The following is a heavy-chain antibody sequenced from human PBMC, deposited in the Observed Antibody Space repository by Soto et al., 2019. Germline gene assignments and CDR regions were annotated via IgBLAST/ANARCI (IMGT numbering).Heavy chain of an antibody. J-gene: IGHJ4*02. V-gene: IGHV3-30*03. CDR1: GFNFNDYG. D-gene: IGHD3-16*01. CDR3: VPHGGLY. CDR2: ISYDGSER. Sequence: QAQLVESGGGVVQPGRSLRLSCAASGFNFNDYGMHWVRQAPGKGLEWVAVISYDGSERYYADSVKGRFTISRDNSKNTLSLQMNNLRAEDTAVYYCVPHGGLYWGQGTLVTVSS.